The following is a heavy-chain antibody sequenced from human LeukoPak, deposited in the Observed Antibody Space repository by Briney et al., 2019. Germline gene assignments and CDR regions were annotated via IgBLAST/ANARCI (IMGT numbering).Heavy chain of an antibody. J-gene: IGHJ4*02. CDR1: GFSFSSNG. CDR3: AKDYMDWRYFDY. Sequence: PGRSLRLSCSASGFSFSSNGMHWVRQAPGKGLEWVAVISYHGSNIYYADSVKGRFTISRDNSKNTLYLQMNSLRAEDTAVYYCAKDYMDWRYFDYWGQGTLVTVSS. CDR2: ISYHGSNI. V-gene: IGHV3-30*18. D-gene: IGHD3-3*01.